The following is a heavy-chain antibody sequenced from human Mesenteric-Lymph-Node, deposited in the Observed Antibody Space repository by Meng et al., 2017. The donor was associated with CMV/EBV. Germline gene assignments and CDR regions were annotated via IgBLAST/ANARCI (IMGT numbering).Heavy chain of an antibody. J-gene: IGHJ3*02. V-gene: IGHV1-8*01. Sequence: GESLKISCKASGYTFTSFDINWVRQATGQGLEWMGWMNPNSGNTGYAQKFQGRVTMTRNTSISTAYVEVRSLRSEDTAVYYCARGKAFDIWGQGTMVTVSS. CDR1: GYTFTSFD. CDR2: MNPNSGNT. CDR3: ARGKAFDI.